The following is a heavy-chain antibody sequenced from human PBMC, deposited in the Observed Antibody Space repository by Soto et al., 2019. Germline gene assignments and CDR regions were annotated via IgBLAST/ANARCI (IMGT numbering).Heavy chain of an antibody. D-gene: IGHD1-1*01. CDR3: ARDNLALRNVDY. J-gene: IGHJ4*02. Sequence: QVQLQESGPGLVKPSETLSLTCIVSGGSISSYYWSWIRQPAGKGLEWIGRIYTTGSTNYNPSLKSRVTMSVDTSKNQFSLKLTSVTAADTAVYYCARDNLALRNVDYWGQGTLVTVSS. CDR2: IYTTGST. CDR1: GGSISSYY. V-gene: IGHV4-4*07.